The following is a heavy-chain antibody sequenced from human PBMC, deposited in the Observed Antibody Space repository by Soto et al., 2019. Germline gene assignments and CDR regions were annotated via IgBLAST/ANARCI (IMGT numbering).Heavy chain of an antibody. J-gene: IGHJ4*02. Sequence: PSQTLSLTCAISGDSVSSNCAAWNWIRQSPSRGLQWLGRTYYRSKWYNDYAVSVKSRITINPDTSKNQFSLQLNSVTPEDTAVYYCARDRTKVQLELFDYWGQGTLVTVSS. D-gene: IGHD1-1*01. V-gene: IGHV6-1*01. CDR3: ARDRTKVQLELFDY. CDR1: GDSVSSNCAA. CDR2: TYYRSKWYN.